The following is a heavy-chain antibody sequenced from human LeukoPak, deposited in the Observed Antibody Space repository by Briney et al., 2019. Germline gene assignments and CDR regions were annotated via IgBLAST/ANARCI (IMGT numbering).Heavy chain of an antibody. V-gene: IGHV4-39*07. D-gene: IGHD5-12*01. Sequence: SETLSLTCTVSGGSIIRSHYYWGWIRQPPGKALEWIGSINCSGRTYYNPSLQSRVTISVDTSKNQFSLKLNSVTAADTAVYYCARVSGYDWESFYDYWGQGTLVTVSS. J-gene: IGHJ4*02. CDR2: INCSGRT. CDR1: GGSIIRSHYY. CDR3: ARVSGYDWESFYDY.